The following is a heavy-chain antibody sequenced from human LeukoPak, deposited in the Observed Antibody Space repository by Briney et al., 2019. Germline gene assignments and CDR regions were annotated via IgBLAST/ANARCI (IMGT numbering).Heavy chain of an antibody. D-gene: IGHD6-6*01. J-gene: IGHJ4*02. V-gene: IGHV1-69*04. CDR1: GGTFSSYA. Sequence: ASVKVSCKASGGTFSSYAISWVRQAPGQGLEWMGRIIPILGIANYAQKFQGRVTITADKSTSTAYMELSSLRSEDTAVYYCARGGAVAARPDFDYWGQGTLVTVSS. CDR2: IIPILGIA. CDR3: ARGGAVAARPDFDY.